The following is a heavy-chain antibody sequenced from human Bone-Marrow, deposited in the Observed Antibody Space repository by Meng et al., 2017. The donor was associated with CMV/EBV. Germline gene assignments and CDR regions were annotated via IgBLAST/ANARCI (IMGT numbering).Heavy chain of an antibody. Sequence: ASVKVSCKASGYTFTSYGISWVRQAPGRGLEWMGWISAYNGNTNYAQKLQGRVTMTTDTSTSTAYMELSSLRSEDTAVYYCARLKGMVRGIYGMAVWGQGTTVTVSS. CDR3: ARLKGMVRGIYGMAV. D-gene: IGHD3-10*01. CDR1: GYTFTSYG. J-gene: IGHJ6*02. CDR2: ISAYNGNT. V-gene: IGHV1-18*01.